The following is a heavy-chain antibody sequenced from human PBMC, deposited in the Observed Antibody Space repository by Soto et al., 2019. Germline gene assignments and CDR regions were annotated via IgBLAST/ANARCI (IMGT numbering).Heavy chain of an antibody. CDR3: ATHYSSGGSYYYYGVDV. D-gene: IGHD6-19*01. Sequence: QVQLVQSGAEVKKPGSPVKVSRKASGGTFSSYAISWVRQAPGQGLEWMGGIIPIFGTADYAQKFQGRVTITADESTSTAYMELSSLRSEDTAVYYCATHYSSGGSYYYYGVDVWGQGTTVTVSS. CDR1: GGTFSSYA. CDR2: IIPIFGTA. V-gene: IGHV1-69*12. J-gene: IGHJ6*02.